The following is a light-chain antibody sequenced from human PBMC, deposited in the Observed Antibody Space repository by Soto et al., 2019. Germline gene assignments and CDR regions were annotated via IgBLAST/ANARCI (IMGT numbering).Light chain of an antibody. Sequence: DIQLTQSPSFLSASVGDRVTITCRASQGIRSYLAWYQQKPGKAPKFLIYAASTLQSGVPSRFSGSGSGTEFTLTISSLQPEDCATYYGQQLNSYPLTFGPGTKVDIK. V-gene: IGKV1-9*01. CDR3: QQLNSYPLT. J-gene: IGKJ3*01. CDR2: AAS. CDR1: QGIRSY.